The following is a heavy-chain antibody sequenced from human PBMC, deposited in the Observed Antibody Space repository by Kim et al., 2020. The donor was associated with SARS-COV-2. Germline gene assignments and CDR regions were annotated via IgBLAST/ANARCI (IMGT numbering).Heavy chain of an antibody. D-gene: IGHD6-13*01. CDR3: ARDRGSSWWGSLAI. CDR1: GGTFSSYA. J-gene: IGHJ3*02. CDR2: SISIFGTA. Sequence: SVNVSCKASGGTFSSYAISLVRQAPGQGLEWMGVSISIFGTANSAQKFQGRATITADESTSTSYMELSSLRAEDTAGYFLARDRGSSWWGSLAIWG. V-gene: IGHV1-69*13.